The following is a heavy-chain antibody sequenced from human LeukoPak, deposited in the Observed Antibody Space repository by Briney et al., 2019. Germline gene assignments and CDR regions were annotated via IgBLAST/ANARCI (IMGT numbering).Heavy chain of an antibody. CDR1: GFTFSSYA. D-gene: IGHD3-22*01. CDR2: ISSNGGST. J-gene: IGHJ3*02. Sequence: PGGSLRLSCAASGFTFSSYAMHWVRQAPGKGLEYVSAISSNGGSTHYADSVKGRFTISRDNSRNTLYLQMSSLRAEDTAVYYCVKNYYDSSGRTPGAFDIWGQGTMVTVSS. V-gene: IGHV3-64D*09. CDR3: VKNYYDSSGRTPGAFDI.